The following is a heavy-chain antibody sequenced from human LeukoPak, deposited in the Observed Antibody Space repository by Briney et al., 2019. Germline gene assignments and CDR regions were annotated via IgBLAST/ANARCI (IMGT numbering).Heavy chain of an antibody. Sequence: SETLSLTCTVSGGSISSSSYYWGWIRQPPGKGLEWIGSIYYGGSTYYNPSLKSRVTISVDTSKNQFSLKLSSVTAADTAVYYCARLISPAGGPLDYWGQGTLVTVSS. D-gene: IGHD2-15*01. CDR1: GGSISSSSYY. CDR3: ARLISPAGGPLDY. V-gene: IGHV4-39*01. CDR2: IYYGGST. J-gene: IGHJ4*02.